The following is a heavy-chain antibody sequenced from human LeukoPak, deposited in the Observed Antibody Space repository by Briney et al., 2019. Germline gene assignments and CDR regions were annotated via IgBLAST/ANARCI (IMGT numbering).Heavy chain of an antibody. CDR3: ARLAAVSG. D-gene: IGHD6-19*01. CDR1: GYTFTDYY. CDR2: IHPNSGGT. V-gene: IGHV1-2*02. J-gene: IGHJ1*01. Sequence: ASVKVPCKASGYTFTDYYLHWVRQAPGQGLEWMGWIHPNSGGTNYAQKFQGRVAMTRDTSISTAYMELSSLRSDDTAVYYCARLAAVSGWGQGTLVTVSS.